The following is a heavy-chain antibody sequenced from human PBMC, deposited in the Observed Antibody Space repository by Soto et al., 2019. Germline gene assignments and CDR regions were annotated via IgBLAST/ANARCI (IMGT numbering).Heavy chain of an antibody. V-gene: IGHV3-23*01. D-gene: IGHD5-18*01. CDR3: AKDPRYGYTLYY. J-gene: IGHJ4*02. CDR2: ISGSGGST. Sequence: GGSLRLSCAASGFTFSSYDMSWVRQAPGKGLEWVSAISGSGGSTYNADSVKGRFTISRDNSKNTLYLQMNSLRAEDTAVYYCAKDPRYGYTLYYWGQGTLVTVSS. CDR1: GFTFSSYD.